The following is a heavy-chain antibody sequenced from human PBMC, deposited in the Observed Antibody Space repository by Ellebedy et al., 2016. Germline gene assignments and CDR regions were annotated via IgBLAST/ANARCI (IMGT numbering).Heavy chain of an antibody. V-gene: IGHV3-30*03. Sequence: GESLKISXAASGFIFSRYDIQWVRQAPGKGLEWVALISPDGSNEHYTDSVKGRFTISRDKSKKTLYLHMTGLGVEDTALYYCVTRHNGAFDFWGQGTMVTVSS. J-gene: IGHJ3*01. CDR3: VTRHNGAFDF. D-gene: IGHD1-14*01. CDR1: GFIFSRYD. CDR2: ISPDGSNE.